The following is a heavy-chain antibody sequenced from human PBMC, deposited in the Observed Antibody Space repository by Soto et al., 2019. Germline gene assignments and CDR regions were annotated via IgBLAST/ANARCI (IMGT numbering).Heavy chain of an antibody. Sequence: DVQVLESGGDLVQPGESLRLSCAASGFTFSNYAMTWVRQAPGKGLEWVSTMSGSGDSIYYADSVKGRFTISRDNSKNTLYLQMNSLRADDWAVYYCATGRQMGYWGKGTLVIVSS. CDR2: MSGSGDSI. CDR3: ATGRQMGY. CDR1: GFTFSNYA. V-gene: IGHV3-23*01. J-gene: IGHJ4*02. D-gene: IGHD7-27*01.